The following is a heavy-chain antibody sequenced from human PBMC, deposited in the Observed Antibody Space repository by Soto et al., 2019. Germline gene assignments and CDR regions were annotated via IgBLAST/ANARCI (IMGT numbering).Heavy chain of an antibody. CDR1: GYSFTSYW. D-gene: IGHD2-2*02. CDR2: IYPGDSDT. V-gene: IGHV5-51*01. J-gene: IGHJ4*02. CDR3: ARLMWPGPAAISPIDY. Sequence: ESLKISCKGSGYSFTSYWIGWVRQMPGKGLEWMGIIYPGDSDTRYSPSFQGQVTISADKSISTAYLQWSSLKASDTAMYYCARLMWPGPAAISPIDYWGQGTLATVSS.